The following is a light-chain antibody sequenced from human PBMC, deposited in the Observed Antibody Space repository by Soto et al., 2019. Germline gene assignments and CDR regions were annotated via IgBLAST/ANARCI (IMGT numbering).Light chain of an antibody. V-gene: IGLV1-40*01. Sequence: QLVLTQPPSVSGAPGQRVTISCTGSSSNIGAGYDVHWYQQLPGGAPRLLIYANTNRPSGVPDRFSGSRSGTSASLAITGLQAEDEADYSCQSYDSSLNGFYVFGTGTKVTVL. CDR3: QSYDSSLNGFYV. J-gene: IGLJ1*01. CDR2: ANT. CDR1: SSNIGAGYD.